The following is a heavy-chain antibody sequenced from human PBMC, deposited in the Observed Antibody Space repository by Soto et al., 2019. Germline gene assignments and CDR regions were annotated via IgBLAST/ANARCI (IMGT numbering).Heavy chain of an antibody. D-gene: IGHD3-22*01. CDR2: IYYAGST. CDR1: GGSINNYY. CDR3: ARLGGYYQALDS. Sequence: QVQLQESGPGLVKPSETLSLTCTVSGGSINNYYWSWIRQPPGKGLEFIGYIYYAGSTTYNPSLKGRVTISVDTSKNQFSLKLTSVTAADTAVYYCARLGGYYQALDSWGQGTLLTVSS. V-gene: IGHV4-59*08. J-gene: IGHJ4*02.